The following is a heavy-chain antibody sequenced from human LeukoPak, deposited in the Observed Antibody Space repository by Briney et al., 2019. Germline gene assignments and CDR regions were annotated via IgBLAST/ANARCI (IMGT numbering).Heavy chain of an antibody. J-gene: IGHJ6*03. D-gene: IGHD3-10*01. CDR1: GFSFGDYA. V-gene: IGHV3-49*04. CDR2: IRNKAYGGTS. Sequence: GGSLRLSCTASGFSFGDYAMSWVRQAPGKGLEWVGFIRNKAYGGTSEYAASVKGRFTISRDDPKSIAYLQMNSLETEDAAVYYCTRGITILRDTYMRYSYYYYMDVWGKGTTVTVSS. CDR3: TRGITILRDTYMRYSYYYYMDV.